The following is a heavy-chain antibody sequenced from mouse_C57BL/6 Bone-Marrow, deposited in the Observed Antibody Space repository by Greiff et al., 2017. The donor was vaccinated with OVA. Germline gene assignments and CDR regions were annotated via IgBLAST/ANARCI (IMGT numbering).Heavy chain of an antibody. D-gene: IGHD2-4*01. Sequence: EVNVVESGGGLVKPGGSLKLSCAASGFTFSDYGMHWVRQAPEKGLEWVAYISSGSSTIYYADTVKGRFTISRDNAKNTLFLQMTSLRSEDTAMYYCARGITTEFAYWGQGTLVTVSA. CDR2: ISSGSSTI. CDR1: GFTFSDYG. CDR3: ARGITTEFAY. J-gene: IGHJ3*01. V-gene: IGHV5-17*01.